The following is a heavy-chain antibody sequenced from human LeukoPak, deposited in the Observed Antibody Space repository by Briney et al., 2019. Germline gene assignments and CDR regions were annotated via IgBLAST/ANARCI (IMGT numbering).Heavy chain of an antibody. CDR2: MNPSGGST. Sequence: ASVKVSCKASGYTFTSYYMHWVRQAPGQGLEWMGIMNPSGGSTSYAQKFQGRVTMTRDTSTSTVYMELSSLRSEDTAVYYCARDFKKGAVAATIAGYWGQGTLVTVSS. J-gene: IGHJ4*02. V-gene: IGHV1-46*01. CDR3: ARDFKKGAVAATIAGY. CDR1: GYTFTSYY. D-gene: IGHD6-19*01.